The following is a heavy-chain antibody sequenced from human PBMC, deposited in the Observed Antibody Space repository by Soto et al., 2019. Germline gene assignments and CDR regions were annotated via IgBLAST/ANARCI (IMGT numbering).Heavy chain of an antibody. J-gene: IGHJ4*02. CDR3: ARSHIATPGPPPPIDY. V-gene: IGHV4-59*01. Sequence: SETLSLTCTVSGGSISGYYWHWIRQPPGKGLEWIGYIYYSGSTNYNPSLQSRVTVSVDRSKNQMSLKLSSVTAADTAVYYCARSHIATPGPPPPIDYWGQGTLVTLSS. D-gene: IGHD6-13*01. CDR2: IYYSGST. CDR1: GGSISGYY.